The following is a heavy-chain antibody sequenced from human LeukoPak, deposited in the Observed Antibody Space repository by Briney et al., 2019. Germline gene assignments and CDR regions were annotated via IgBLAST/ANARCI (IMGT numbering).Heavy chain of an antibody. CDR1: GGSFSGYY. V-gene: IGHV4-34*01. D-gene: IGHD3-10*01. Sequence: SETLSLTCAVYGGSFSGYYWSWIRQPPPKGREGIVEINHSGSTNYNPSLKSRVTISVDTPKNHFSLLMISFITAATAANYCAEGFVWMVLDYWGQGTLVTVSS. CDR2: INHSGST. CDR3: AEGFVWMVLDY. J-gene: IGHJ4*02.